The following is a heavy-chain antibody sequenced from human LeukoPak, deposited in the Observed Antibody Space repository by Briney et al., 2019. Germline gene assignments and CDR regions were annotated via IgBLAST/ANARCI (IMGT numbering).Heavy chain of an antibody. CDR2: IYSGGTT. J-gene: IGHJ4*02. Sequence: PGGSLRLSCAASGFTVSSNYMSWVRQAPGKGLEWVSVIYSGGTTYYADSVKGGFTISRDNSKNTLYLQMNSLRAEDTAVYYCARGAYYNTLTGYRGEILGLDFWGQGTLVTFSS. CDR3: ARGAYYNTLTGYRGEILGLDF. V-gene: IGHV3-66*02. D-gene: IGHD3-9*01. CDR1: GFTVSSNY.